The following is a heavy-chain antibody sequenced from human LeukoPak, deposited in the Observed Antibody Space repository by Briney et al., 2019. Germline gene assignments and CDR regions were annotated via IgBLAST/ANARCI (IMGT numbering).Heavy chain of an antibody. CDR1: GGTFSSYA. CDR2: IIPIFGTA. CDR3: AAVLDTAMVNFDY. D-gene: IGHD5-18*01. Sequence: SVMVSCKASGGTFSSYAISWVRQAPGQGLEWMGGIIPIFGTANYAQKFQGRVTITADESTSTAYMELSSLRSEDAAVYYCAAVLDTAMVNFDYWGQGTLVTVSS. V-gene: IGHV1-69*13. J-gene: IGHJ4*02.